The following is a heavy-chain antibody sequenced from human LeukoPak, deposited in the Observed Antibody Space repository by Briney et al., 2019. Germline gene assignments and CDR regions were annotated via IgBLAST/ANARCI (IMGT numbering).Heavy chain of an antibody. J-gene: IGHJ4*02. Sequence: GALRLSCAASGFTFRTYWMAWVRQAPGKGLEWVSAISGSGGSTYYADSVKGRFTISRDNSKNTLYLQMNSLRAEDTAVYYCAKDILPYGSGNEVDYWGQGTLVTVSS. CDR3: AKDILPYGSGNEVDY. CDR2: ISGSGGST. CDR1: GFTFRTYW. V-gene: IGHV3-23*01. D-gene: IGHD3-10*01.